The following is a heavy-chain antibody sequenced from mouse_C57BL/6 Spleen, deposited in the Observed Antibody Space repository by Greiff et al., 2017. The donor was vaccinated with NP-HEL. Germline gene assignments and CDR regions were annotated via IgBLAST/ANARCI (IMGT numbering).Heavy chain of an antibody. Sequence: VQLQQPGAELVKPGASVKLSCKASGYTFTSYWMQWVKQRPGQGLEWIGEIDPSDSYTNYNQKFKGKATLTVDTSSSTAYMQLSSLTSEDSAVYYCVRGTTEDYFDYWGQGTTLTVSS. V-gene: IGHV1-50*01. CDR1: GYTFTSYW. CDR2: IDPSDSYT. CDR3: VRGTTEDYFDY. J-gene: IGHJ2*01. D-gene: IGHD1-1*01.